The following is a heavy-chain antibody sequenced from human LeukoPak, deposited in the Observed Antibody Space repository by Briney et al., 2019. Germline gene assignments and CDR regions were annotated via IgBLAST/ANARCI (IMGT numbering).Heavy chain of an antibody. Sequence: GGSLRLSCAASGFTFSSYSMNWVRQAPGKGLDWVSSITRSSYIYYADSVKGRFTISRDNAKNSLYLQMNSLRAEDTAVYYCAKNRQYYGSNWFDPWGQGTLVTVSS. CDR2: ITRSSYI. V-gene: IGHV3-21*01. CDR3: AKNRQYYGSNWFDP. D-gene: IGHD3-10*01. CDR1: GFTFSSYS. J-gene: IGHJ5*02.